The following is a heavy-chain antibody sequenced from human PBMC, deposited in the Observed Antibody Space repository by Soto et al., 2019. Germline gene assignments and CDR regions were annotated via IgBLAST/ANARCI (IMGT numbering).Heavy chain of an antibody. V-gene: IGHV4-34*01. CDR1: GGSFSGYY. CDR3: ARVGYSYGYYFDY. D-gene: IGHD5-18*01. CDR2: INHSGST. J-gene: IGHJ4*02. Sequence: LTCAVYGGSFSGYYWSWIRQPPGKGLEWIGEINHSGSTNYNPSLKSRVTISVDTSKNQFSLKLSSVTAADTAVYYCARVGYSYGYYFDYWGQGTLVTVSS.